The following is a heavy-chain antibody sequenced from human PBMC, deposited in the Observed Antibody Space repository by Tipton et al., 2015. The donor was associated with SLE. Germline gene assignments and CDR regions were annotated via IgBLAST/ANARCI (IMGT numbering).Heavy chain of an antibody. CDR2: IDPSSGGT. CDR1: GYTFTSYG. V-gene: IGHV1-2*06. Sequence: QVQLVQSGAEVKKPGASVKVSCKASGYTFTSYGISWVRQAPGQGLEWMGRIDPSSGGTYYAQKFQGRVTLTRDTSIRTAYMELSGLRSDDTAVYYCARDLGIADYWGQGTLVTVSS. CDR3: ARDLGIADY. J-gene: IGHJ4*02. D-gene: IGHD1-14*01.